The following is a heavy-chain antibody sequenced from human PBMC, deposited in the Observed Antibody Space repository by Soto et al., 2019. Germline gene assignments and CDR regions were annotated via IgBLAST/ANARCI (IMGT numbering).Heavy chain of an antibody. CDR3: ARVWGGGPAYDFWSGYHVAHYYYMDV. CDR2: ISSSGSSI. CDR1: GFTFRDYY. J-gene: IGHJ6*03. D-gene: IGHD3-3*01. V-gene: IGHV3-11*01. Sequence: GGSLRLSCAASGFTFRDYYMSWIRQAPGKGLKWVSYISSSGSSIYYADSVKGRFTISRDNAKTSLYLQMNSLRSEDTAVYYCARVWGGGPAYDFWSGYHVAHYYYMDVWGKGTTVTVSS.